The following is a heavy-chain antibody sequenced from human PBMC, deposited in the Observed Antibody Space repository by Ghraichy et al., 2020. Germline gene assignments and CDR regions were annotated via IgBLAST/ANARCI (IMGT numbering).Heavy chain of an antibody. CDR1: GFTFTANS. V-gene: IGHV3-21*06. J-gene: IGHJ5*02. D-gene: IGHD2-2*01. CDR3: ARNFIVVAPAALDR. Sequence: GGSLRLSCVASGFTFTANSMNWVRQSPGKGLEWLSSISVSSGHIHYADSVKGRFTISRDNAKNSLYLQMNSLRAEDTGVYYCARNFIVVAPAALDRWGQGTLVTVSS. CDR2: ISVSSGHI.